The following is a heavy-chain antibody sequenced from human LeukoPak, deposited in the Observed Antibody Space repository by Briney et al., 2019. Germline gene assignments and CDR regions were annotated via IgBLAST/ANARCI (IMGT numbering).Heavy chain of an antibody. CDR3: VKASSSSPQYNWFDA. V-gene: IGHV3-30*04. J-gene: IGHJ5*02. CDR2: ISYHGSDQ. D-gene: IGHD6-6*01. Sequence: GRSLRLSCAASRFIFSNYAMHWVRQAPGKGLDWVAVISYHGSDQFYADSVKGRFTISRDYSKNTLYLQMNSLRAEDTALYYCVKASSSSPQYNWFDAWGQGTLVTVSS. CDR1: RFIFSNYA.